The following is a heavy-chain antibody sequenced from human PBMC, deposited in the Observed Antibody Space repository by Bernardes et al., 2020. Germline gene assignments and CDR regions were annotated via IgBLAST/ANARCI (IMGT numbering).Heavy chain of an antibody. CDR2: IYSHGST. J-gene: IGHJ4*02. Sequence: AGSLRLSCAASGFTVSSNYMCWVRQAPAKGLEWVSVIYSHGSTYYADSVMGRFTTPRDNSKNTLYLQMNSLRAEDTAVYYCAGEMVDNCSGGSCYSPYFDYWGQGTLVTVSS. CDR3: AGEMVDNCSGGSCYSPYFDY. V-gene: IGHV3-53*01. CDR1: GFTVSSNY. D-gene: IGHD2-15*01.